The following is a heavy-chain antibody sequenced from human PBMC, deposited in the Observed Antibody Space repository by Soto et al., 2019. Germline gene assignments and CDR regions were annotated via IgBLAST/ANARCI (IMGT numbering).Heavy chain of an antibody. CDR2: ISSSISTI. J-gene: IGHJ4*02. V-gene: IGHV3-48*02. CDR3: ARGMGYYFDY. Sequence: EVPLVESGGGLVQPGGSLRLSCAASGFTFSSYNMNWVRQAPGKGLEWVSYISSSISTIYYADSVKGRFTISRDNAKNSLYPQMNSLRDEDTAVYYCARGMGYYFDYWGQGLLVTVSS. CDR1: GFTFSSYN. D-gene: IGHD3-16*01.